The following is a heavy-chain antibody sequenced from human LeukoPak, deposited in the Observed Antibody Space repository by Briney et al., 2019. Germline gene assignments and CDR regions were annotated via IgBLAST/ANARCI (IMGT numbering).Heavy chain of an antibody. CDR1: GFTVSSNY. V-gene: IGHV3-53*01. D-gene: IGHD6-13*01. Sequence: GGSLRLSCAASGFTVSSNYMSWVRQAPGKGLEWVSVIYSGGSTYYADSVKGRFTISRDNSKNTLYLQMNSLRAEDTAVYYCAKTGGIAAAGTYFDYWGQGTLVTVSS. CDR2: IYSGGST. J-gene: IGHJ4*02. CDR3: AKTGGIAAAGTYFDY.